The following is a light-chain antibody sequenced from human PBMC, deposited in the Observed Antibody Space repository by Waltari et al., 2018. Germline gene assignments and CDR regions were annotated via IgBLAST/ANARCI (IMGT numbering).Light chain of an antibody. CDR2: EVS. V-gene: IGLV2-14*01. CDR3: SSYTSSSTLNWV. J-gene: IGLJ3*02. CDR1: SSDVGGYNY. Sequence: QSALTQPASVSGSPGQSITISCTGTSSDVGGYNYVSWYQQHPGKAPKLMIYEVSKRPSGVVDRFSGSKSGNTAYLTISGLQAEDEADYYCSSYTSSSTLNWVFGGGTKLTVL.